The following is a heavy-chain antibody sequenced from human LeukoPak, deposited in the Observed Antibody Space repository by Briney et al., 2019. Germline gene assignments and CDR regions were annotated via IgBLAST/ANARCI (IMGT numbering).Heavy chain of an antibody. Sequence: RGSLRLSCAASGFNFTNYAMNWVRQAPGRGLEWVSLISSSGGSTYYAGSVKGRFTISRDNSKSTLYLQMNSLRAEDTAIYYCAKDGPTAIPSWFDPWGQGTLVTVSS. CDR3: AKDGPTAIPSWFDP. J-gene: IGHJ5*02. D-gene: IGHD2-21*02. V-gene: IGHV3-23*01. CDR1: GFNFTNYA. CDR2: ISSSGGST.